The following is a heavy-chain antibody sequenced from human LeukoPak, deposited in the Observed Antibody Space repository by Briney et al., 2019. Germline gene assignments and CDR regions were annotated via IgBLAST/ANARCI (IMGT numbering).Heavy chain of an antibody. CDR1: GYTFTGYY. CDR2: INPNSGGT. Sequence: GASVKVSCKXSGYTFTGYYMHWVRQAPGQGLEWMGLINPNSGGTNYAQKFQGRVTMTRDTSISTAYMELSRLRSDDTAVYYCARDYCSGGSCYYYYYMDVWGKGTTVTVSS. V-gene: IGHV1-2*02. D-gene: IGHD2-15*01. J-gene: IGHJ6*03. CDR3: ARDYCSGGSCYYYYYMDV.